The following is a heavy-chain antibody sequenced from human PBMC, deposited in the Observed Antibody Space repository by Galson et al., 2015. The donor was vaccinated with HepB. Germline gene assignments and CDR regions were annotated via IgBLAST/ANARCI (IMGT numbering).Heavy chain of an antibody. J-gene: IGHJ6*03. CDR2: IKSKTDGGTT. CDR3: TALACGGDCQGIRYYYYYMDV. CDR1: GFTFSNAW. D-gene: IGHD2-21*01. V-gene: IGHV3-15*01. Sequence: SLRLSCAASGFTFSNAWMSWVRQAPGKGLEWVGRIKSKTDGGTTDYAAPVKGRFTISRDDSKNTLYLQMNSLKTEDTAVYYCTALACGGDCQGIRYYYYYMDVWGKGTTVTVSS.